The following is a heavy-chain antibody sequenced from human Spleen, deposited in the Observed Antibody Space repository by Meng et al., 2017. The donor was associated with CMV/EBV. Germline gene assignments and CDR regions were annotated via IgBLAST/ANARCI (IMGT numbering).Heavy chain of an antibody. D-gene: IGHD2-2*02. CDR3: TRGYCSSTSCYRDYYYGMDV. Sequence: GGSLRLSCTASGFTFGDYAMSWVRQAPGKGLEWVGFIRSKAYGGTTEYAASVKGRFTISRDDSKSIAYLQMNSLKTEDTAVYYCTRGYCSSTSCYRDYYYGMDVWGQGTTVTVSS. V-gene: IGHV3-49*04. CDR2: IRSKAYGGTT. J-gene: IGHJ6*02. CDR1: GFTFGDYA.